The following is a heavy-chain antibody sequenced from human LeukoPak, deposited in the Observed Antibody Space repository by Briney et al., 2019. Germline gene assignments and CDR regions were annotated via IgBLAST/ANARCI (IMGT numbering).Heavy chain of an antibody. Sequence: GGSLRLSCAASGFTVSSNYMSWVRQAPGKGLEWVSVIYSGGSTYYADSVKGRFTISRDNSKNTLYLQMNSLRAEDTAVYYCARTDTAMERYYYYGMDVWGQGTTVTVSS. CDR2: IYSGGST. CDR1: GFTVSSNY. D-gene: IGHD5-18*01. CDR3: ARTDTAMERYYYYGMDV. V-gene: IGHV3-66*01. J-gene: IGHJ6*02.